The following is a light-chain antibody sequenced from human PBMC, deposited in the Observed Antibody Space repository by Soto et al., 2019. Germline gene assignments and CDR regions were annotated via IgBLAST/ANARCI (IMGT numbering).Light chain of an antibody. J-gene: IGKJ5*01. V-gene: IGKV3-20*01. CDR1: QSIARTY. CDR3: QQYGYSPIT. CDR2: DIS. Sequence: EVVLTQSPGTLSLSPGERATLSCRASQSIARTYLAWYQQKPGQAPRLLIYDISTRATGIPDRFSAGGSETDFTLTISGLETEDFAVYYCQQYGYSPITFGKGTRLEIK.